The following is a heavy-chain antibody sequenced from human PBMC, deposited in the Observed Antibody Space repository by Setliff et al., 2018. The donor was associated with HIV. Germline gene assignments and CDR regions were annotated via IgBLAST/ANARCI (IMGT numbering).Heavy chain of an antibody. J-gene: IGHJ4*01. CDR2: MNPNSGHT. CDR1: GSTFSGSY. CDR3: ARGALLAVFDFDY. Sequence: ASVKVSCKASGSTFSGSYISWVRQAPGQGLEWMGWMNPNSGHTGYAHKFQGRVTMTRDTSANTAYMELSSLRSDDTAVYFCARGALLAVFDFDYWGHGTLVTVSS. V-gene: IGHV1-8*01. D-gene: IGHD3-10*01.